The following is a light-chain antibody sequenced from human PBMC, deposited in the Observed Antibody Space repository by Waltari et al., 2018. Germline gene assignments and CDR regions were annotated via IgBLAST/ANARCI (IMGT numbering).Light chain of an antibody. CDR3: CSQSSNNGVI. J-gene: IGLJ2*01. Sequence: QSALTQPPSVSGSPGQSITVPCTGSSRDVGGDDSVSWYQDLPGQAPKVIIYDVSSRPSGVSDRFSGSKSGNTASLTISGLQAEDEANYYCCSQSSNNGVIFGGGTKVTVL. V-gene: IGLV2-14*03. CDR1: SRDVGGDDS. CDR2: DVS.